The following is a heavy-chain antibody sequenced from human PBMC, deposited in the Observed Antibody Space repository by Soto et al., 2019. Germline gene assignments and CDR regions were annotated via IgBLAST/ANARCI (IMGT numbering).Heavy chain of an antibody. CDR2: INPATGAA. J-gene: IGHJ3*02. Sequence: QLHLVQSGAVVKKPGASVTVSCSASGYPVTAYYMHWVRQAPGRGLEWMGGINPATGAAKYTQTMPGRVTMTRETSTSTVFMELSGLTSEDTAVFYCARGGGVGVAGSAAFDMWGQGTLVTVSS. CDR3: ARGGGVGVAGSAAFDM. V-gene: IGHV1-2*02. CDR1: GYPVTAYY. D-gene: IGHD3-3*01.